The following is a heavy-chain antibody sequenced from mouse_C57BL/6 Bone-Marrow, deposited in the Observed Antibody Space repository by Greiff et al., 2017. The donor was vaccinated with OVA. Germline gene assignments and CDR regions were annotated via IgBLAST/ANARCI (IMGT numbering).Heavy chain of an antibody. CDR1: GYTFTSYW. CDR2: IDPSDSYT. CDR3: ARVRIYDYDPY. D-gene: IGHD2-4*01. Sequence: VQLQQPGAELVKPGASVKLSCKASGYTFTSYWMQWVKQRPGQGLEWIGEIDPSDSYTNYNQKFKGKATLTVDTSSTTAYMQLSRLTSEDSAVYYCARVRIYDYDPYWGQGTLVTVSA. V-gene: IGHV1-50*01. J-gene: IGHJ3*01.